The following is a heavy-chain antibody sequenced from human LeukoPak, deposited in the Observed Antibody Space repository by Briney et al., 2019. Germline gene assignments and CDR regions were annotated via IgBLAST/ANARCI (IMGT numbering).Heavy chain of an antibody. J-gene: IGHJ6*03. CDR3: ASDIVVVPAAIMGYYYYYMDV. D-gene: IGHD2-2*02. CDR1: GGTFSSYA. CDR2: IIPIFGTA. Sequence: ASVKVSCKASGGTFSSYAISWMRQAPGQGLEWMGGIIPIFGTANYAQKFQGRVTITADESTSTAYMELSSLRSEDTAVYYCASDIVVVPAAIMGYYYYYMDVWGKGTTVTVSS. V-gene: IGHV1-69*13.